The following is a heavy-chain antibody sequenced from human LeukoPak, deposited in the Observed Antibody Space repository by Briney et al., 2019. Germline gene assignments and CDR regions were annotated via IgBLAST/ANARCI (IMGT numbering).Heavy chain of an antibody. V-gene: IGHV4-34*01. CDR1: GGSFSGYY. Sequence: PSETLSLTCAVYGGSFSGYYWSWIRQPPGKGLEWIGEINHSGSTNYNPSLKSRVTISVDTSKNQFSLKLSSVTAADTAVYYCARSRVDSSSWYNRPRRAFDIWGQGTMVTVSS. D-gene: IGHD6-13*01. CDR3: ARSRVDSSSWYNRPRRAFDI. CDR2: INHSGST. J-gene: IGHJ3*02.